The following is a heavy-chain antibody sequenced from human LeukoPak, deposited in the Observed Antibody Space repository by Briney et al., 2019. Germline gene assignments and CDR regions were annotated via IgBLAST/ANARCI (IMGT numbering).Heavy chain of an antibody. D-gene: IGHD2-15*01. CDR3: AKGLEVIASWFDP. V-gene: IGHV3-23*01. CDR2: ISGNSGGRT. Sequence: SGGSLRLSCAASGFSFSNYAMSWVRQAPGKGLEWVSGISGNSGGRTYYADSVKGRFTISRDKSKNTLYLQMNSLRVEDTAVYYCAKGLEVIASWFDPWGQGTLVTVSS. J-gene: IGHJ5*02. CDR1: GFSFSNYA.